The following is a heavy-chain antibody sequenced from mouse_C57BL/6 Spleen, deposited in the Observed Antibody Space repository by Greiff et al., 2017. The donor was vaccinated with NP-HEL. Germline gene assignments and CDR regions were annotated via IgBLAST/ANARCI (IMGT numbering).Heavy chain of an antibody. D-gene: IGHD2-3*01. J-gene: IGHJ3*01. CDR1: GYAFTNYL. CDR3: ARDDGYPFAY. V-gene: IGHV1-54*01. CDR2: INPGSGGT. Sequence: VQVVESGAELVRPGTSVKVSCKASGYAFTNYLIEWVKQRPGQGLEWIGVINPGSGGTNYNEKFKGKATLTADKSASTAYMQLSSLTFEDSAVYFCARDDGYPFAYWGQGTLVTVSA.